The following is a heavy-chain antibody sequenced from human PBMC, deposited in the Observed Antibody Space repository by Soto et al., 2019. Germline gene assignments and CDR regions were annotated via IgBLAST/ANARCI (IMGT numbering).Heavy chain of an antibody. V-gene: IGHV3-30*18. CDR1: GFSFSSYA. Sequence: LRLSCQASGFSFSSYAMRWVRQAPGKGLEWVGVISYDGSHTFYGQSVKGRFTITRDNSKNTLYLQMPNLTTDDTGVYYCAKVAGVATGGTVGGLDPWGQGTLVTVSS. CDR3: AKVAGVATGGTVGGLDP. CDR2: ISYDGSHT. J-gene: IGHJ5*02. D-gene: IGHD6-13*01.